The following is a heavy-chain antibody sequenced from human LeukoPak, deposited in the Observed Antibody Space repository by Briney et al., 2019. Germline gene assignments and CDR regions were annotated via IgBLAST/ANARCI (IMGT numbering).Heavy chain of an antibody. V-gene: IGHV3-30*18. CDR1: GFTFSTYG. CDR3: AKDRLIVGATSFDY. CDR2: ISYDGSNK. Sequence: QPGGSLRLSCAASGFTFSTYGMHWVRQAPGKGLGWVAVISYDGSNKYYADSVKGRFTISRDNSKNTLYLQMNSLRAEDTAVYYCAKDRLIVGATSFDYWGQGTLVTVSS. D-gene: IGHD1-26*01. J-gene: IGHJ4*02.